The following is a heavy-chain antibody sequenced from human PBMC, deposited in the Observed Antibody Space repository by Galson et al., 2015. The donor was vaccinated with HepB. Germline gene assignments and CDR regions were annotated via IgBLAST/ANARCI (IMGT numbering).Heavy chain of an antibody. D-gene: IGHD5-12*01. CDR3: ARAIIIVTTIGDFDY. CDR1: EFTFSNYW. V-gene: IGHV3-7*01. CDR2: IKQDGSEK. Sequence: SLRLSCAASEFTFSNYWMTWVRQAPGKGLEWVANIKQDGSEKYYVDSVKGRFTISRDNAKNSLYLQMNSLRAEDTAVYYCARAIIIVTTIGDFDYWCQGTLVTVSS. J-gene: IGHJ4*02.